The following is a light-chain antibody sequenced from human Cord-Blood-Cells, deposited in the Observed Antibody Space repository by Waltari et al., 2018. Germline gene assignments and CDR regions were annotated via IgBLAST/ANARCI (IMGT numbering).Light chain of an antibody. Sequence: QSALTQPRSVSGSPGQSVNIPCTGTSSDVGGYNYVSWYQQPPGKAPKLMIYDVSKRPSGVPDRFSGSKSGNTASLTISGLQAEDEADYYCCSYAGSYTWVFGGGTKLTVL. V-gene: IGLV2-11*01. CDR2: DVS. CDR1: SSDVGGYNY. CDR3: CSYAGSYTWV. J-gene: IGLJ3*02.